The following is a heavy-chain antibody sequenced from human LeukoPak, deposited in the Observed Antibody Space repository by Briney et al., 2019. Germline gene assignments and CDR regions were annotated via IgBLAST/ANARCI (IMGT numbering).Heavy chain of an antibody. V-gene: IGHV1-2*06. Sequence: ASVKVSCKASGYTFTGYYIHWVRQAPGQGLEWMGRINPNSGATNYAQKFQGRVTMTRDTSTSTVYMELSSLRSEDTALYYCARADSSGWYDYWGQGTLVTVSS. D-gene: IGHD6-19*01. J-gene: IGHJ4*02. CDR1: GYTFTGYY. CDR3: ARADSSGWYDY. CDR2: INPNSGAT.